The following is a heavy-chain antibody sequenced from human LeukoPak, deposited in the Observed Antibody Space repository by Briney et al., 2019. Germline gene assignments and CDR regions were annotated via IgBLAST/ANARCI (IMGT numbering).Heavy chain of an antibody. CDR2: IYNDGST. J-gene: IGHJ4*02. CDR1: GFAVSRDY. V-gene: IGHV3-53*05. CDR3: ARGPWDC. Sequence: TGGSLRLSCAASGFAVSRDYMTWVRQAPGKGLEWVSVIYNDGSTFYADSVKGRFTISRDNAKNTVYLQMNSLRVEDTVVYYCARGPWDCWGQGTLVTVSS.